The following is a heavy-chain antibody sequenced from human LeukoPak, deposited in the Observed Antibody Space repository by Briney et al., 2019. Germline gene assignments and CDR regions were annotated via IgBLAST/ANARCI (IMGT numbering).Heavy chain of an antibody. Sequence: GGSLRLSCAGSGFTFDNYATSWVRQAPGKGLEWVSGISASGGSTYYADSVKGRFTISRDNSKNTLYVQMNSLRAEDTAVYYCAKGLSSSWNMYGVDVWGQGTTVSVSS. D-gene: IGHD6-19*01. CDR2: ISASGGST. V-gene: IGHV3-23*01. CDR3: AKGLSSSWNMYGVDV. J-gene: IGHJ6*02. CDR1: GFTFDNYA.